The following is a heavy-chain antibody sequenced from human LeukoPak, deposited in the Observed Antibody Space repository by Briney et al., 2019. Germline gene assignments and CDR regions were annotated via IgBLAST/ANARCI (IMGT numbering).Heavy chain of an antibody. D-gene: IGHD3-10*01. J-gene: IGHJ6*04. CDR2: IYHSGST. Sequence: SETLSLTCAVSGYSISSGYYWGWIRQPPGKGLEWIGSIYHSGSTYYNPSLKSRVTISVDTSKIQFSLKLSSVTAADTAVYYCAREWFGDGDGMDVWGKGTTATVSS. CDR1: GYSISSGYY. CDR3: AREWFGDGDGMDV. V-gene: IGHV4-38-2*02.